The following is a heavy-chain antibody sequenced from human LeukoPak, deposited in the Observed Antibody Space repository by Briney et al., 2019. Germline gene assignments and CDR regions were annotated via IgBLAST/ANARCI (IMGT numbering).Heavy chain of an antibody. CDR2: IYYSGST. D-gene: IGHD3-22*01. Sequence: SETLSLTCTVSGDSISSYYWSWIRQPPGKGLEWIGYIYYSGSTNYNPSLKSRVTISLDTSENQFSLKLISVTAADTAVYYCARPLGSGFSYWYFDLWGRGTLVTVSP. CDR3: ARPLGSGFSYWYFDL. J-gene: IGHJ2*01. CDR1: GDSISSYY. V-gene: IGHV4-59*01.